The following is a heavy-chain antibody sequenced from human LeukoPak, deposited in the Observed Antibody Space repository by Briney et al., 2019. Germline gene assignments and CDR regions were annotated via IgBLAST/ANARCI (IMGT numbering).Heavy chain of an antibody. V-gene: IGHV1-46*01. CDR1: GYTVTSYY. CDR3: ARDNSGNYEGWFDY. CDR2: LNPSGGSS. D-gene: IGHD1-26*01. J-gene: IGHJ4*02. Sequence: ASVTVSCKASGYTVTSYYMHWVRQAPGQGLEWMGILNPSGGSSSYAQKFQGRATLTRATSTSTVYMELSRLRSDDAAVYYCARDNSGNYEGWFDYRGQGTLVTVSS.